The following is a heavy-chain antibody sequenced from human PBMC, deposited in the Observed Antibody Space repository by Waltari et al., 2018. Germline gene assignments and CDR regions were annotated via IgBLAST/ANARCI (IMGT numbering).Heavy chain of an antibody. D-gene: IGHD1-26*01. Sequence: EVHLVESGGGLVKPGGSLRLSCAASGFTLSGYSMNWVRQAPGKWLERVAVITSSDDINYADSVKGRVTISRDNAKNSLYLQMNSLRVEDTAVYYCARDEVHVGPTKVAISFDYWGQGTLVTVSS. V-gene: IGHV3-21*01. CDR3: ARDEVHVGPTKVAISFDY. CDR2: ITSSDDI. J-gene: IGHJ4*02. CDR1: GFTLSGYS.